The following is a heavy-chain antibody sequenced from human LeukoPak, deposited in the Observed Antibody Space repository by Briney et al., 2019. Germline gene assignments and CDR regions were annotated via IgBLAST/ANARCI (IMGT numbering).Heavy chain of an antibody. J-gene: IGHJ4*02. Sequence: PSGTLSLTCTVSGDSINSINKYYWSWIRQSPGKGLEWIGYISYSGSTNYNPSLKSRVTISVDTSKNQFSLKMTSVTAADTAVYYCVRGGPENDNWRYYVDFWGQGSLVTVSS. D-gene: IGHD1-1*01. CDR2: ISYSGST. CDR1: GDSINSINKYY. V-gene: IGHV4-61*01. CDR3: VRGGPENDNWRYYVDF.